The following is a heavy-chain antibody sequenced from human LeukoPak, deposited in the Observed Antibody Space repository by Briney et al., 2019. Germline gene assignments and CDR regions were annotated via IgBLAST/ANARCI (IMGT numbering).Heavy chain of an antibody. CDR1: GGSISSNSYY. D-gene: IGHD2-2*01. Sequence: SETLSLTCTVSGGSISSNSYYWGWIRQPPGKGLEWIGTIYYTGSTHYNPSLKSRVTMSVDTPKNQFSLRLTSVTAADTAVYYCATKTGYAPRYYYMDVWGKGTTVTVSS. V-gene: IGHV4-39*07. CDR3: ATKTGYAPRYYYMDV. J-gene: IGHJ6*03. CDR2: IYYTGST.